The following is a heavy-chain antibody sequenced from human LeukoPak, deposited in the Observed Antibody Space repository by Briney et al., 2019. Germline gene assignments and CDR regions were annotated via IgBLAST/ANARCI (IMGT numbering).Heavy chain of an antibody. CDR2: IHSSGGT. V-gene: IGHV3-53*01. D-gene: IGHD4-17*01. CDR1: GFTGSNNY. J-gene: IGHJ5*02. CDR3: IVFGDSNH. Sequence: SGGSLRLSCAASGFTGSNNYMSWDRQAPGKGLEWVSAIHSSGGTYYADSVKGRFTISRDTSKNTLYLQINSLRVEDTAVYYCIVFGDSNHWGQGTLVTVSS.